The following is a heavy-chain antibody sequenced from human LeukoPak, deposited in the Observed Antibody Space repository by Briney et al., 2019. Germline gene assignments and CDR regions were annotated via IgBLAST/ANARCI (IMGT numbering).Heavy chain of an antibody. CDR2: ISSSSTYI. CDR3: AREPTAMIL. Sequence: GGSLRLSCAASGFTFSSYAMSWVRQTPGKGLEWVSSISSSSTYIYYADSVKGRFTISRDNAKNSLYLQMNSLRAEDTAVYYCAREPTAMILWGQGTLVTVSS. J-gene: IGHJ4*02. CDR1: GFTFSSYA. V-gene: IGHV3-21*01. D-gene: IGHD5-18*01.